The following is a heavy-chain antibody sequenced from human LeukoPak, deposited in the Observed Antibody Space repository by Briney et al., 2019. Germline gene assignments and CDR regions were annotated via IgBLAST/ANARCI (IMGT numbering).Heavy chain of an antibody. CDR3: ARNGGYDQDV. CDR2: INHSGST. D-gene: IGHD5-18*01. Sequence: PSETLSLTCAVYGGSFSGYYWSWIRQPPGKGLEWIGEINHSGSTNYNPSLKSRVSISPDRSRNQFSLTMISLTAADTAVYYCARNGGYDQDVWGQGITVSVSS. V-gene: IGHV4-34*01. J-gene: IGHJ6*02. CDR1: GGSFSGYY.